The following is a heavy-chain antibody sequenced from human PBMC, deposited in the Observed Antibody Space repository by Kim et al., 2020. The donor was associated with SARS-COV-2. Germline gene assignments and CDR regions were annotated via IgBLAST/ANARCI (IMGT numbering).Heavy chain of an antibody. J-gene: IGHJ4*02. CDR1: GGSISSGGYS. CDR3: ARGLWRGYFDY. V-gene: IGHV4-30-2*01. D-gene: IGHD3-3*01. CDR2: IYHSGST. Sequence: SETLSLTCAVSGGSISSGGYSWSWIRQPPGKGLEWIGYIYHSGSTYYNPSLKSRVTISVDRSKNQFSLKLSSVTAADTAVYYCARGLWRGYFDYWGQGTLVTVSS.